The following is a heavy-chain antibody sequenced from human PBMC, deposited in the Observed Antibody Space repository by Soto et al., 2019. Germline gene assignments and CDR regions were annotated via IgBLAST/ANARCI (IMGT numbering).Heavy chain of an antibody. V-gene: IGHV4-34*01. J-gene: IGHJ5*02. CDR1: GGSFSGYY. CDR2: INHSGST. CDR3: AREDTPNWFDT. Sequence: LSLTCAVYGGSFSGYYWSWIRQPPGKGLEWIGEINHSGSTNYNPSLKSRVTISVDTSKNQFSLKLSSVTAADTAVYYCAREDTPNWFDTWGQGTLVTVSS. D-gene: IGHD5-18*01.